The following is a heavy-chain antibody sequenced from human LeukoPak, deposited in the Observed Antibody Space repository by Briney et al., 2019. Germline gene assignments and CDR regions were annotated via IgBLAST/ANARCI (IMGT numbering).Heavy chain of an antibody. CDR3: AVGDPYQLLEY. D-gene: IGHD2-2*01. CDR1: GYSLTELS. Sequence: ASVKVSCKVSGYSLTELSKYWVRQAPGKGLEWMGGLDVEDGDGETIYIQKFEGRVTMTEDTSSDTVYMELSSLRSDDTAVYYCAVGDPYQLLEYWGQGTLVTVSS. V-gene: IGHV1-24*01. CDR2: LDVEDGDGET. J-gene: IGHJ4*02.